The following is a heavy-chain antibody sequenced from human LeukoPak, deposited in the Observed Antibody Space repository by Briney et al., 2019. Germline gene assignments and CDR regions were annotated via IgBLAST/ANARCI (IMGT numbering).Heavy chain of an antibody. CDR3: VRGDRYFFDF. V-gene: IGHV3-48*03. CDR1: GFTFSSYE. Sequence: GGSLRLSCAASGFTFSSYEMNWVRQAPGRGLEWVSYIGNTGRTIYYTDSVKGRFTISRDNAKNSLYLQMNSQRAGDTGIYYCVRGDRYFFDFWGQGTLVTVSS. J-gene: IGHJ4*02. CDR2: IGNTGRTI.